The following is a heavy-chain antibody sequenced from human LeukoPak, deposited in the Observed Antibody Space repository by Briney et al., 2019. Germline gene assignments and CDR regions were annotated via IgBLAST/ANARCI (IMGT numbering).Heavy chain of an antibody. CDR3: ARGPPDGSGSYYPGAD. CDR2: VNQDGSKQ. J-gene: IGHJ4*02. CDR1: GFTFSSYW. Sequence: PRGSLRLSCTASGFTFSSYWTSWVRQAAGKGLEWVANVNQDGSKQYYADSVKGRFTTSRDNAKNTLYLQMNSLRVEDTAVYYCARGPPDGSGSYYPGADWGQGTLVTVSS. D-gene: IGHD3-10*01. V-gene: IGHV3-7*01.